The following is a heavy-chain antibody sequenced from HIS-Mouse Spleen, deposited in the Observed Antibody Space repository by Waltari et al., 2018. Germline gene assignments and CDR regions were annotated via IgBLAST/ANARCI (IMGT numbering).Heavy chain of an antibody. CDR1: GFTFSNAW. CDR2: IKSKTGGGTT. CDR3: TTVSSSFDY. V-gene: IGHV3-15*01. D-gene: IGHD6-6*01. Sequence: EVQLVESGGGLVKPGGSLRLSCAASGFTFSNAWMSWVRQASGKGLEWVGRIKSKTGGGTTDYAAPVKGRFTISRDDSKNTLYLQMNSLKTEDTAVYYCTTVSSSFDYWGQGTLVTVSS. J-gene: IGHJ4*02.